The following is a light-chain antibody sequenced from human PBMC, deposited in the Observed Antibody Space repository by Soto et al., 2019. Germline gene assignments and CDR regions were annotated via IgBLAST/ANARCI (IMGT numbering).Light chain of an antibody. CDR2: AAS. J-gene: IGKJ4*01. CDR1: QGIGNS. V-gene: IGKV1-9*01. Sequence: DIQLTQSPSSLSASAGDRATISCRASQGIGNSLAWYQQKPGKAPKLLIYAASILQSGVPSRFSGSGSGTECTLTISSLQPEDFATYYCQQFYDYPLTFGGGTEVEIK. CDR3: QQFYDYPLT.